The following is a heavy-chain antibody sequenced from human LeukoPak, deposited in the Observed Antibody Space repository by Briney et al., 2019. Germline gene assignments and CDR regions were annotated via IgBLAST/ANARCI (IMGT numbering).Heavy chain of an antibody. V-gene: IGHV1-2*02. CDR1: GYTFTGYY. CDR2: INPNSGGT. J-gene: IGHJ6*03. CDR3: ASNGEAKEVSYNYMDV. D-gene: IGHD3-10*01. Sequence: PEGSVKVSCKASGYTFTGYYMHWVRQAPGQGLEWMGWINPNSGGTNYAQKFQGRVTMTRDTSISTAYMELSRLRSDDTAVYYCASNGEAKEVSYNYMDVWGKGTTVTVSS.